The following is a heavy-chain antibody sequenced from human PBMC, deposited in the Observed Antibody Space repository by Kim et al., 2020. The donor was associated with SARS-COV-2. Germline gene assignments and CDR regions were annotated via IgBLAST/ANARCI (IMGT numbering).Heavy chain of an antibody. D-gene: IGHD2-2*01. CDR3: AIPAEYQLLYFQH. CDR1: GFTFSSYA. J-gene: IGHJ1*01. V-gene: IGHV3-23*01. CDR2: ISGSGGST. Sequence: GGSLRLSCAASGFTFSSYAMSWVRQAPGKGLEWVSAISGSGGSTYYADSVKGRFTISRDNSKNTLYLQMNSLRGEDTAVYYCAIPAEYQLLYFQHWGQGTLVTVSS.